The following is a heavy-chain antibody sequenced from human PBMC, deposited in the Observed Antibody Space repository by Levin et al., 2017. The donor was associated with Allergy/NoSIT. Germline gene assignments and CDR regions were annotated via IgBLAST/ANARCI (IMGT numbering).Heavy chain of an antibody. D-gene: IGHD1-7*01. CDR3: AKDQAYNWNFGGWFDS. CDR2: ISGGGGIT. CDR1: AFTFNNHA. Sequence: GESLKISCVASAFTFNNHAMTWVRQAPGKGLDWVSGISGGGGITAYADSVKGRFTISRDNSKNTLHLQMNSLRVEDTAVYYCAKDQAYNWNFGGWFDSWGPGTLVTVSS. V-gene: IGHV3-23*01. J-gene: IGHJ5*01.